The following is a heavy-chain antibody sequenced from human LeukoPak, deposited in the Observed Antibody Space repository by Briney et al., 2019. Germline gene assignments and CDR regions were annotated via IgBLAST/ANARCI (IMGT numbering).Heavy chain of an antibody. J-gene: IGHJ4*02. V-gene: IGHV3-11*01. CDR2: ISSSGSTI. CDR3: ARDGGHRAFDY. CDR1: GFTFSDYY. Sequence: GGSLRLSCAVSGFTFSDYYMSWSRQAPGKWLGWVSYISSSGSTIYYADSVKGRFTISRDNAKNSLYLQMNSLRAEDTAVYYCARDGGHRAFDYWGQGTLVTVSS. D-gene: IGHD3-16*01.